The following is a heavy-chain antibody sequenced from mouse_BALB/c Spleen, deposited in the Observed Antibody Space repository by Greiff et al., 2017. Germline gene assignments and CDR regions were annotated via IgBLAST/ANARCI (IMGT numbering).Heavy chain of an antibody. CDR1: GFTFSSFG. Sequence: EVQGVESGGGLVQPGGSRKLSCAASGFTFSSFGMHWVRQAPEKGLEWVAYISSGSSTIYYADTVKGRFTISRDNPKHTLFLQMTSLRSEDTAMYYCARYYGSSYYAMDYWGQGTSVTVSS. V-gene: IGHV5-17*02. D-gene: IGHD1-1*01. CDR2: ISSGSSTI. J-gene: IGHJ4*01. CDR3: ARYYGSSYYAMDY.